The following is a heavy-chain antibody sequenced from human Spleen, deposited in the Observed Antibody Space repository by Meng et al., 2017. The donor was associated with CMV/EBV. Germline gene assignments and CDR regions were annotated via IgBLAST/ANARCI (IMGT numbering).Heavy chain of an antibody. V-gene: IGHV1-24*01. CDR3: ARMDCSGSKCDVNWFDP. D-gene: IGHD2-15*01. J-gene: IGHJ5*02. Sequence: YNLTELPRHWVRQAPGKGLEWMGGFDPEDGETIYAQKFQGRVTMTEDTSTDTAYLQLSSLRVEDSAIYYCARMDCSGSKCDVNWFDPWGQGTLVTVSS. CDR1: YNLTELP. CDR2: FDPEDGET.